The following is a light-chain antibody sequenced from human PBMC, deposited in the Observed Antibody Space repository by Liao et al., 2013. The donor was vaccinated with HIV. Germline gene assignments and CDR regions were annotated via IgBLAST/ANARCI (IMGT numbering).Light chain of an antibody. CDR2: QDT. CDR1: KLAHKY. Sequence: SYELTQPPSVSVSPGQKVSITCSGDKLAHKYASWYQQKPGQSPVVLIYQDTKRPSGIPERFSGSNSGNTATLTISGTQAMDEADYFCQAWDSSATVVFGGGTKVTVL. J-gene: IGLJ2*01. CDR3: QAWDSSATVV. V-gene: IGLV3-1*01.